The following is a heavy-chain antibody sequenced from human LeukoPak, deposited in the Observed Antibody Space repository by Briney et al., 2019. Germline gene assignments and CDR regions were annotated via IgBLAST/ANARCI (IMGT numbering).Heavy chain of an antibody. Sequence: GGSLRLSCAASGFSFISYGMHWVRQAPGKGLEGVGVISDDGRNKKYADSVKGRFTISRDNSKDTLYLQMNSLRDEDTAVYYCAKRPSDYGDYVTYFDYWGQGTLVTVSS. V-gene: IGHV3-30*18. CDR1: GFSFISYG. J-gene: IGHJ4*02. CDR2: ISDDGRNK. D-gene: IGHD4-17*01. CDR3: AKRPSDYGDYVTYFDY.